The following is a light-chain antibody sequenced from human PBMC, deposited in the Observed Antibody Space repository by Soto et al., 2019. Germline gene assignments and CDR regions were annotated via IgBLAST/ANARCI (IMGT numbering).Light chain of an antibody. CDR1: SSDVGSYNL. J-gene: IGLJ2*01. V-gene: IGLV2-23*01. CDR2: EGI. CDR3: CSYAGRSTSV. Sequence: QSALTQSASVSGSPGQSITISCTGTSSDVGSYNLVSWYQQHPGKAPQLIIYEGIKRPSGVSDRFSGSKSGNTASLTISGLQAEDEADYYCCSYAGRSTSVFGGGTKLTVL.